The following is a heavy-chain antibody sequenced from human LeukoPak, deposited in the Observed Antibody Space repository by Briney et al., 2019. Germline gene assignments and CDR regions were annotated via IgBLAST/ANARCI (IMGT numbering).Heavy chain of an antibody. CDR2: IIPIFGTA. Sequence: ASVKVSCKASGGTFSSYAISWVRQAPGQGLEWMGGIIPIFGTANYAQKCQGRVTITADESTSTAYMELSSLRSEDTAVYYCARDHTYYYDSSGYYYPYWGQGTLVTVSS. J-gene: IGHJ4*02. CDR1: GGTFSSYA. CDR3: ARDHTYYYDSSGYYYPY. V-gene: IGHV1-69*13. D-gene: IGHD3-22*01.